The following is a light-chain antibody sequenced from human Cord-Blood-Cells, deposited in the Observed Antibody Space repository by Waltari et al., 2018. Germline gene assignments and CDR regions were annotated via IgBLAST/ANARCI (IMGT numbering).Light chain of an antibody. Sequence: NFMLTQPPSVSASPGKTVTISCTRSSGSIASNYVPWYQQRPGSSPTTVIYEDNQRPSGVPDRFSGSIDSSSNSASLTISGLKTEDEADYYCQSYDSSNRVFGGGTKLTVL. V-gene: IGLV6-57*01. CDR2: EDN. CDR3: QSYDSSNRV. CDR1: SGSIASNY. J-gene: IGLJ3*02.